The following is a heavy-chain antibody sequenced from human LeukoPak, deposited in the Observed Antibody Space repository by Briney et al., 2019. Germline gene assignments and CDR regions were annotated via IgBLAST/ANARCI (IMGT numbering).Heavy chain of an antibody. Sequence: PGGSLRLSCAASGFTFSSFWMSWVRQAPGKGREWVANIKQDGSEKYYVDSVKGRFTISRDNAKNSLYLQMNSLRAEDTALYYCATNSGRSPRVDYYYYYMDVWGKGTTVTVSS. CDR3: ATNSGRSPRVDYYYYYMDV. J-gene: IGHJ6*03. CDR2: IKQDGSEK. D-gene: IGHD1-26*01. CDR1: GFTFSSFW. V-gene: IGHV3-7*03.